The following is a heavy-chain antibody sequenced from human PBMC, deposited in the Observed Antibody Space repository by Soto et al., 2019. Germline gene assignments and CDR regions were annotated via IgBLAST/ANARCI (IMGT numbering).Heavy chain of an antibody. V-gene: IGHV1-2*04. CDR3: ERVRDSSSNTLGDFDI. J-gene: IGHJ3*02. D-gene: IGHD6-6*01. CDR2: INPNSGGT. CDR1: GYTFTGYY. Sequence: ASVKVSCKASGYTFTGYYMHCVRQAPGQGLEWMGWINPNSGGTNYEKKFQGWVTMTRDTSISTEYMELRRMRSDDTEVYYCERVRDSSSNTLGDFDIWGQGTMVTVSS.